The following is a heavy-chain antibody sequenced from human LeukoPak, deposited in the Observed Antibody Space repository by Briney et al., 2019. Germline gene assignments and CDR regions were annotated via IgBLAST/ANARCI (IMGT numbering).Heavy chain of an antibody. V-gene: IGHV4-59*01. J-gene: IGHJ6*04. D-gene: IGHD1-1*01. CDR3: ARDPGNWKWGNYYYYGMDV. Sequence: SETLSLTCTVSGGSISSYYWSWIRQPPGKGLPWIGYIYYSGSTNYNPSLKSRVTLSVDTSKNQFSLKLSSVTAADTAVYYCARDPGNWKWGNYYYYGMDVWGKGTTVTVSS. CDR2: IYYSGST. CDR1: GGSISSYY.